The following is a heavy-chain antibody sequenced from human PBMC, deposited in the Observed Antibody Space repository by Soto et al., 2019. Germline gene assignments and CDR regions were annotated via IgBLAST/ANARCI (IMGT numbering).Heavy chain of an antibody. D-gene: IGHD3-22*01. V-gene: IGHV3-23*01. CDR1: GFTFSSYS. CDR2: ISGSGGST. J-gene: IGHJ6*02. CDR3: AKSINMIVVVMAMDV. Sequence: XGSLRLCCPASGFTFSSYSMSWVRQAPGKGLEWVSAISGSGGSTYYADSVKGRFTISRDNSKNTLYLQMNSLRAEDTAVYYCAKSINMIVVVMAMDVWGQGTTVTVSS.